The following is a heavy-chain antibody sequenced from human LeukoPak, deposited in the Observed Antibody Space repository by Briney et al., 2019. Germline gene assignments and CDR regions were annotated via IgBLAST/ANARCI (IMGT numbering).Heavy chain of an antibody. Sequence: GASVKVSCKVSGYTLTELSMHWVRQAPGKGLEWMGGFDPEDGETIYAQKFQGRVTMTEDTSTDTAYMELSSLRSEDTAVYYCATDLGGYCSGGSCYGWFDPWGQGTLVTVSS. V-gene: IGHV1-24*01. CDR3: ATDLGGYCSGGSCYGWFDP. J-gene: IGHJ5*02. CDR1: GYTLTELS. CDR2: FDPEDGET. D-gene: IGHD2-15*01.